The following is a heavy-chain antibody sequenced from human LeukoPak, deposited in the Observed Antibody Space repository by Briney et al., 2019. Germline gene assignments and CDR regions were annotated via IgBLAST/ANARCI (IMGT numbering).Heavy chain of an antibody. CDR1: GFTFGIYE. CDR2: ISWNSGSI. D-gene: IGHD2-15*01. V-gene: IGHV3-9*01. Sequence: TGGSLRLSCVASGFTFGIYEMNWVRQAPGKGLEWVSGISWNSGSIGYADSVKGRFTISRDNAKNSLYLQMNSLRAEDTALYYCAKVARLGAASGNYFDYWGQGTLVTVSS. CDR3: AKVARLGAASGNYFDY. J-gene: IGHJ4*02.